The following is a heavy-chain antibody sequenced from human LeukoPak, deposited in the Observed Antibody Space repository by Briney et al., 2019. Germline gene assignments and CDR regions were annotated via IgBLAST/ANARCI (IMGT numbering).Heavy chain of an antibody. Sequence: GGSLRLSCAASGFTFDDYAMHWVRQAPGKGLEWVSGISWNSGSIGYADSVKGRFTISRDNSKNTLYLQMNSLRAEDTAVYYCAKDPRKRYSSGWHWGQGTLVTVSS. V-gene: IGHV3-9*01. CDR2: ISWNSGSI. CDR1: GFTFDDYA. D-gene: IGHD6-19*01. CDR3: AKDPRKRYSSGWH. J-gene: IGHJ4*02.